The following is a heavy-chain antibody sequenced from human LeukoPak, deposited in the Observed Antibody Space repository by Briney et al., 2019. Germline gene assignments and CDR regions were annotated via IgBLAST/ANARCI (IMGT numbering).Heavy chain of an antibody. Sequence: GGSLXXXXXAXXFTFSSSFXSWVRQAPGKGLDWFSVIYTGGSTYYPHSVKCRFTLSRDNSKNTVYLQMNSLRAQDTAVYYCARWRGLLSEDWGQGTLVTVSS. D-gene: IGHD2-21*01. V-gene: IGHV3-53*01. CDR3: ARWRGLLSED. CDR1: XFTFSSSF. J-gene: IGHJ4*02. CDR2: IYTGGST.